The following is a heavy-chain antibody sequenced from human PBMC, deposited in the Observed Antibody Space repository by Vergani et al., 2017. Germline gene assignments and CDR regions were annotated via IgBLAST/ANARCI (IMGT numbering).Heavy chain of an antibody. D-gene: IGHD5-24*01. Sequence: VQLVESGGGLVQPGRSLRLSCAASGFTFSDYYMSWIRQAPGKGLEWVSYISSSGSTIYYADSVKGRFTISRDNAKNSLYLQMNSLRAEDTAVYYCAREIEEMATTSAFDIWGQGTMVTVSS. CDR2: ISSSGSTI. CDR3: AREIEEMATTSAFDI. V-gene: IGHV3-11*01. J-gene: IGHJ3*02. CDR1: GFTFSDYY.